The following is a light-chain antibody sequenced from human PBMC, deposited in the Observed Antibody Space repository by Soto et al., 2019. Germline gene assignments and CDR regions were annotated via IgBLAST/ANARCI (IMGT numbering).Light chain of an antibody. CDR3: QQNDSFPQT. V-gene: IGKV1-12*01. CDR2: TAS. Sequence: NRLTQCPSSXSDAGGNRVPIIWRESKGISTWLAWYQQSQGKAXKXXXYTASSLQTGVPSRLSGSGSGTDFTLKIRRLQPEDFATYYCQQNDSFPQTFGQGTTVDI. CDR1: KGISTW. J-gene: IGKJ1*01.